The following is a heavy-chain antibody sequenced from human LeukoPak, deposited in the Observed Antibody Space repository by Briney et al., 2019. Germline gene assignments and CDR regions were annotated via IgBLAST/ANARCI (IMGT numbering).Heavy chain of an antibody. D-gene: IGHD6-13*01. V-gene: IGHV4-59*08. Sequence: SETLSLTCTVSGGSISSYCWSWIRQPPGKGLEWIGYIFYSGSTNYNPSLKSRVTISVDTSKNQFSLKLSSVTAADTAVYYCASYSSTWPNHYFDSWGQGTLVTVSS. J-gene: IGHJ4*02. CDR1: GGSISSYC. CDR3: ASYSSTWPNHYFDS. CDR2: IFYSGST.